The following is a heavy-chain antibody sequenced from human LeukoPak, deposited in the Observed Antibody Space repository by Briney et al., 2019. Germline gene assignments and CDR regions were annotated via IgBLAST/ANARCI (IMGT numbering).Heavy chain of an antibody. Sequence: GGSLRLSCAASGFTFSSYAMSWVRQAPGKGLEWVSAISGSGGSTYYADSVKGRFTISRDNSKNTLYLQMNSLRAEDTAVYYCAKVLSDEFYYYYYGMDVWGQGTTDTVSS. CDR1: GFTFSSYA. D-gene: IGHD3-10*01. V-gene: IGHV3-23*01. CDR2: ISGSGGST. CDR3: AKVLSDEFYYYYYGMDV. J-gene: IGHJ6*02.